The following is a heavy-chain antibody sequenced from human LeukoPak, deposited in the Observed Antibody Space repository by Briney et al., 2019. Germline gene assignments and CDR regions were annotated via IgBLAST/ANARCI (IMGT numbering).Heavy chain of an antibody. J-gene: IGHJ4*02. CDR3: AKAPVTTCRGAYCYPFDY. Sequence: GGALRLSCAAPGFTLSSYAMSWVCEAPGKGLGGVSAIIDSGSTYHADSGKGRVTISRDSSTNKLFLQMNRLRPEAAAVYYCAKAPVTTCRGAYCYPFDYWGQGTLVTVSS. V-gene: IGHV3-23*01. CDR2: IIDSGST. D-gene: IGHD2-21*01. CDR1: GFTLSSYA.